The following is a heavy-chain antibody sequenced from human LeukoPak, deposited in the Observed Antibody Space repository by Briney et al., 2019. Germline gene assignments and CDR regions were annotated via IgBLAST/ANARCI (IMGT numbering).Heavy chain of an antibody. D-gene: IGHD2-2*01. J-gene: IGHJ6*02. CDR3: ARVNIVVVPAAISSSWGHYYGMDV. CDR1: GFTFSSYS. Sequence: GGSLRLSCAASGFTFSSYSMNWVRQAPGKGLEWVSSISSSSDIYYADSVKGRFTISRDNAKNSLYLQMNSLRAEDTAVYSCARVNIVVVPAAISSSWGHYYGMDVWGQGTTVTVSS. CDR2: ISSSSDI. V-gene: IGHV3-21*01.